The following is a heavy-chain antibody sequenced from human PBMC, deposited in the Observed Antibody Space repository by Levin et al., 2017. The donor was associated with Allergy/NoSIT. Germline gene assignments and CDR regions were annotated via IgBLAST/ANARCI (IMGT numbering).Heavy chain of an antibody. CDR1: GFTFASFW. Sequence: ETLSLTCAASGFTFASFWMTWVRQAPGKGLEWVANIERDGGKTYYVDSVKGRFTISRDNAKNSVYLQMNSLRVDDTAVYYCAREEGWGYHYGMAVWGQGTTVTVSS. CDR3: AREEGWGYHYGMAV. V-gene: IGHV3-7*01. J-gene: IGHJ6*02. D-gene: IGHD3-16*02. CDR2: IERDGGKT.